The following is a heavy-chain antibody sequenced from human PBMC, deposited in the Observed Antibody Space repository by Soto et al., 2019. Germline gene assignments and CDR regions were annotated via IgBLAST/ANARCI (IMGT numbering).Heavy chain of an antibody. CDR1: GDSVSSNSAA. CDR2: TYYRSKWYN. Sequence: SQTLSLTCAISGDSVSSNSAAWNWIRQSPSRGLELLGRTYYRSKWYNDYAVSVKSRITINPDTSKNQFSLKLSSVTAADTAVYYCARHFCSGSGCYYFDYWGQGTLVTVSS. D-gene: IGHD2-15*01. V-gene: IGHV6-1*01. CDR3: ARHFCSGSGCYYFDY. J-gene: IGHJ4*02.